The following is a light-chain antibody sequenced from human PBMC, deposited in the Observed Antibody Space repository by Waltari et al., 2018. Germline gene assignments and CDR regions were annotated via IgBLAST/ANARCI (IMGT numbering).Light chain of an antibody. CDR2: GAF. CDR3: QQYGRS. J-gene: IGKJ5*01. V-gene: IGKV3-20*01. Sequence: EIVLTQSPGTLSLSPGERATLSCRASQSVSSSYLAWYQQKPCQAPRLLIYGAFNRATGIPDRFSGSGSATDFTITINRLEPEDFAVYYCQQYGRSFGQGTRLEIK. CDR1: QSVSSSY.